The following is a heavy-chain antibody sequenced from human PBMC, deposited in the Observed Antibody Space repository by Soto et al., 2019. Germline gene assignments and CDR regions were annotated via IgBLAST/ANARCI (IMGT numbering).Heavy chain of an antibody. D-gene: IGHD2-21*02. J-gene: IGHJ6*02. V-gene: IGHV3-33*01. CDR2: IWYNGNNK. CDR3: ARDPAYCGGDCTYYYGMDV. CDR1: GFTFRNYG. Sequence: PGGSLRLSCAASGFTFRNYGMHWVRQAPGKGLEWVAVIWYNGNNKYYADSVKGRFTVYRDNSKNTLYLQMNSLRVEDTAVYYCARDPAYCGGDCTYYYGMDVWGQGTTVTVS.